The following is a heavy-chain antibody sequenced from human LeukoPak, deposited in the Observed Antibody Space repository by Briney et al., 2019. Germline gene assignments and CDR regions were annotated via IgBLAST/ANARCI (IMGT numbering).Heavy chain of an antibody. D-gene: IGHD6-19*01. CDR2: IYTSGST. V-gene: IGHV4-4*07. CDR3: ARVGYSSKTYPREYGMDV. J-gene: IGHJ6*02. CDR1: GGSISSYY. Sequence: PSETLSLTCTVSGGSISSYYWSWIRQPAGKGLEWIGRIYTSGSTNYNPSLKSRVTMSVDTSKNQFSLKLSSVTAADTAVYYCARVGYSSKTYPREYGMDVWGQGTTVTVSS.